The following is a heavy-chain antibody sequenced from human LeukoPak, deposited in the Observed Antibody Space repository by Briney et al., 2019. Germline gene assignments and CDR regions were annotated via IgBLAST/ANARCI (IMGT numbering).Heavy chain of an antibody. CDR3: VRDRAPWGGALGGAKGMDV. CDR1: GFSFSNYW. Sequence: GGSLRLSCAASGFSFSNYWMHWVRQPPGKGLEWAAVISYEGSVTYYADSVKGRFTISRDNSKNTLDLQMNSLRVEDTAVYYCVRDRAPWGGALGGAKGMDVWGEGTTVTVSS. D-gene: IGHD3-10*01. J-gene: IGHJ6*04. CDR2: ISYEGSVT. V-gene: IGHV3-30*03.